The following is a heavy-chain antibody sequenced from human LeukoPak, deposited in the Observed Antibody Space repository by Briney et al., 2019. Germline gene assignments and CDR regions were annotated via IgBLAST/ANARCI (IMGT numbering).Heavy chain of an antibody. J-gene: IGHJ6*02. Sequence: PSETLSLTCSVSGGSISSYYWSWIRQPPGKGLEWLGYIYYSGITNYNPSLESRVTISVDTSKNNFSLKLSSVTAADTAVYYCARVPVGATFYYGMDVWGQGTTVTVSS. CDR2: IYYSGIT. D-gene: IGHD1-26*01. CDR1: GGSISSYY. V-gene: IGHV4-59*01. CDR3: ARVPVGATFYYGMDV.